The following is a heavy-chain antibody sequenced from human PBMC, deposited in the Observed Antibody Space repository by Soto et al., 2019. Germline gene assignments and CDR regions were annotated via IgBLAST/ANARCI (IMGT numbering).Heavy chain of an antibody. CDR3: ARDLDGSGSYYTDY. J-gene: IGHJ4*02. D-gene: IGHD3-10*01. Sequence: GASVKVSCKASGYSFSIYGINWVRQAPGQGLEWMGWIKPYNGNTKYAQNLQGRMTMTTDTSTSTAYMELRSLRSDDTAVYYRARDLDGSGSYYTDYWGQGXLVTVYS. CDR1: GYSFSIYG. CDR2: IKPYNGNT. V-gene: IGHV1-18*01.